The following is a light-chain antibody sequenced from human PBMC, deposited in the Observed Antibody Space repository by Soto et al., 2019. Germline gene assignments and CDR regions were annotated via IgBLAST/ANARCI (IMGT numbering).Light chain of an antibody. Sequence: EIVLTQSPGTLSLSLGERATLSCRASQSVSGTYSAWYQQKPGQAPRLLIYGTSNRAAGIPDRFSGSGSATDFSLTISRLEPEDFAVYYCQHYGSSPPDTFGQGTKLEIK. CDR3: QHYGSSPPDT. J-gene: IGKJ2*01. CDR1: QSVSGTY. CDR2: GTS. V-gene: IGKV3-20*01.